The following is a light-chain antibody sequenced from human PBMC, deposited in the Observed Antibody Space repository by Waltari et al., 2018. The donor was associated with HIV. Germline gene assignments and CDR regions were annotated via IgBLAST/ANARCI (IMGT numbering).Light chain of an antibody. V-gene: IGKV3-20*01. CDR3: QHYDNSPPIT. CDR2: NAS. Sequence: EIVLTQSPGTLSLSPGVRAALSCKARQNISSDSLAWYQQKFGQSPSLLIYNASTRATDIPDRFSGSGSGTDFTLTISRLQPADFAVYFCQHYDNSPPITFGPGT. CDR1: QNISSDS. J-gene: IGKJ3*01.